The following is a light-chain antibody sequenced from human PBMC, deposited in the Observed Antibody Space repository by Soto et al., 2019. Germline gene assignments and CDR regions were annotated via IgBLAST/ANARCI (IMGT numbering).Light chain of an antibody. CDR3: QQYGDSPFT. V-gene: IGKV3-20*01. CDR1: QSVVNSY. J-gene: IGKJ3*01. Sequence: EIVLTQSPGTLSLSPGERAILSCRASQSVVNSYLAWFQHKPGQAPRLLIHDASRRATGIPDRFSGSGSGTDFTLTISRLEPEDFAVYYCQQYGDSPFTFGPGTRVDIK. CDR2: DAS.